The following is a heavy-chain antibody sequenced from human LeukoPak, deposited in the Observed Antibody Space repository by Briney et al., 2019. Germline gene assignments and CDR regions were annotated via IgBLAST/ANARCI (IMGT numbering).Heavy chain of an antibody. CDR2: ISGSAHKI. D-gene: IGHD3-3*01. V-gene: IGHV3-23*01. CDR3: ARDPYYDFWSGYYDY. CDR1: GITFSNYA. J-gene: IGHJ4*02. Sequence: GGSLRLSCVASGITFSNYAVSWVRQAPEKGLDWVSVISGSAHKIRYADSVKGRFTISRDNSKNTLYLQMNSLRAEDTAVYYCARDPYYDFWSGYYDYWGQGTLVTVSS.